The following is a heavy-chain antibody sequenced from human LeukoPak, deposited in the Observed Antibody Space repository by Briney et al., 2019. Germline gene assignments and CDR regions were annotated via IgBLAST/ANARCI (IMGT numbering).Heavy chain of an antibody. V-gene: IGHV1-2*02. Sequence: ASVKVSCKASGYTFTGYYMHWVRQAPGQGLEWMGWINPNSGGTNYAQKFQGRVTMTRDTSISTAYMELSRLRSDDTAVYYCARGGPLANIVGALKWFDPWGQGTLVTVSS. CDR1: GYTFTGYY. CDR2: INPNSGGT. CDR3: ARGGPLANIVGALKWFDP. J-gene: IGHJ5*02. D-gene: IGHD1-26*01.